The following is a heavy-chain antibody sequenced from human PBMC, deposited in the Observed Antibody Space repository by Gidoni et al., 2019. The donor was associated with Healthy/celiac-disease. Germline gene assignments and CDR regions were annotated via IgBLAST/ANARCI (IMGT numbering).Heavy chain of an antibody. CDR3: AGLWVGVPVYELYGMDV. D-gene: IGHD3-10*01. Sequence: EVQLLESGGGLVPPGGSLRLSCAASGFPFSSYAMSWVRQAPGKGLAWVSAISGSGGSTYYADSVKGRFTISRDNSKNTLYLQMNSLRAEDTAVYYWAGLWVGVPVYELYGMDVWGQGTTVTVSS. V-gene: IGHV3-23*01. J-gene: IGHJ6*02. CDR1: GFPFSSYA. CDR2: ISGSGGST.